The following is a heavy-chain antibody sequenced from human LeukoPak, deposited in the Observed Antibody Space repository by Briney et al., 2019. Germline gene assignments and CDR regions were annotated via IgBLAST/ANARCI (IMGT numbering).Heavy chain of an antibody. D-gene: IGHD3-22*01. J-gene: IGHJ4*02. V-gene: IGHV4-34*01. CDR1: GGSFSGYY. CDR2: INHSGST. Sequence: SETLSLTCAVYGGSFSGYYWSWIRQPPGKGLEWIGEINHSGSTNYNPSLKSRVTISLDTSKNQFSLKLSSVTAADTAVYYCAKDTSGYYFFDFWGQGTLVTVSS. CDR3: AKDTSGYYFFDF.